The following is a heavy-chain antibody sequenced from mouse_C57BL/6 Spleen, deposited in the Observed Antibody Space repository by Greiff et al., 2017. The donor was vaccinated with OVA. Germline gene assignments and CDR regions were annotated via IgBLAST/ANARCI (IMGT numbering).Heavy chain of an antibody. J-gene: IGHJ1*03. CDR2: ISSGGSYT. CDR1: GFTFSSYG. D-gene: IGHD1-1*01. V-gene: IGHV5-6*02. CDR3: ARPDYYGSSSYFDV. Sequence: DVKLVESGGDLVKPGGSLKLSCAASGFTFSSYGMSWVRQTPDKRLEWVATISSGGSYTYYPDSVKGRFTISRDNAKNTLYLQMSSLKSEDTAMYYCARPDYYGSSSYFDVWGTGTTVTVSS.